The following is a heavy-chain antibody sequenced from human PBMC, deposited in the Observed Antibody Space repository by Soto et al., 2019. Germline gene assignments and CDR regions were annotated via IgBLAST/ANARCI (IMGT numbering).Heavy chain of an antibody. V-gene: IGHV3-23*01. D-gene: IGHD2-15*01. CDR1: GFTFSSYA. CDR2: ISGSGGTT. J-gene: IGHJ3*01. Sequence: EVQLLESGGGLVQSGGSLRLSCAASGFTFSSYAMSWVRQAPGKGLEWVSAISGSGGTTYYTDSVKGRFTISRDNSKNTLYLQMNTLRAEDTAVYYCAKGGDEVVATHKDAFDVWGQVTVVTVSS. CDR3: AKGGDEVVATHKDAFDV.